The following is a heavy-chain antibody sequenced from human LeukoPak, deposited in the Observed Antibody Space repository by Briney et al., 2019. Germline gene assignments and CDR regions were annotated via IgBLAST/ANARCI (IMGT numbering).Heavy chain of an antibody. D-gene: IGHD2-15*01. V-gene: IGHV3-30-3*01. J-gene: IGHJ4*02. CDR2: ISHDGNNK. CDR1: GFTFSSNV. CDR3: ARDLSGYSDY. Sequence: PGRSLRLSCAASGFTFSSNVMHWVRQAPGKGLEWGAVISHDGNNKNYADSVKGRFTISRDNSKNTLYLHMNSLRAEDTAVYYCARDLSGYSDYWGQGTPVTVSS.